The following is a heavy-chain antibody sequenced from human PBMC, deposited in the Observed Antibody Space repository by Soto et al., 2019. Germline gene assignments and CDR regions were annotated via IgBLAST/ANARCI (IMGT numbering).Heavy chain of an antibody. CDR1: GGNFNNHA. D-gene: IGHD4-4*01. CDR3: ARVITVTPVGYYGMDV. J-gene: IGHJ6*02. V-gene: IGHV1-69*01. CDR2: FIPILGSS. Sequence: QVQLVQSGAEVKKPGSSVKVSCKASGGNFNNHAINWVRQAPGQGLEWMGGFIPILGSSNYAQRLQGRVTITADESSTTAHMELSSLRSEDTAVYYCARVITVTPVGYYGMDVWGQGTTVTVSS.